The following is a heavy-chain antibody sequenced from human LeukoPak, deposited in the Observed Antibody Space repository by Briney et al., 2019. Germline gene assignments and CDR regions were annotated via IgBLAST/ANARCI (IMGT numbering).Heavy chain of an antibody. D-gene: IGHD3-3*01. CDR3: ARDYGITIFGVVKDAFDI. CDR2: IYTSGST. J-gene: IGHJ3*02. CDR1: GGSISSGSYY. Sequence: SETLSLTCTVSGGSISSGSYYWSWIRQPAGKGLEWIGRIYTSGSTNYNPSLKSRVTMSVDTSKNQFSLKLSSVTAADTAVYYCARDYGITIFGVVKDAFDIWGQGTMVTVSS. V-gene: IGHV4-61*02.